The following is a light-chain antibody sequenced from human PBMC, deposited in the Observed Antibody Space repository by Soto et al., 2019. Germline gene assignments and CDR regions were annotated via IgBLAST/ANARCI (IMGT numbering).Light chain of an antibody. J-gene: IGLJ2*01. CDR1: SSDVGGYNY. CDR3: SSFTSGTTLGLGVV. V-gene: IGLV2-14*01. CDR2: EVI. Sequence: QSALTQPASVSGSPGQSITISCTGTSSDVGGYNYVSWYQQHPGKAPKLMIYEVIIRPSGVSHRFSGSKSGNTASLTISGLQAEDEADYYCSSFTSGTTLGLGVVFGGGTKLTVL.